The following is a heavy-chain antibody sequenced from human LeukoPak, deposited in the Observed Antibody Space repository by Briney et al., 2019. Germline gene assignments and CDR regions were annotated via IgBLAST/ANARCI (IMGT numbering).Heavy chain of an antibody. CDR1: GYTFTNYY. J-gene: IGHJ6*03. CDR2: SNPSGDST. Sequence: ASVKVSCKASGYTFTNYYIHWVRQAPGHGLEWMGISNPSGDSTNYAQKFQGRVTMTRDTSTSTVYMDLSSLRSEDTAVYYCARGKLGYYYYHMDAWGKGTTVTVSS. V-gene: IGHV1-46*01. D-gene: IGHD3-3*02. CDR3: ARGKLGYYYYHMDA.